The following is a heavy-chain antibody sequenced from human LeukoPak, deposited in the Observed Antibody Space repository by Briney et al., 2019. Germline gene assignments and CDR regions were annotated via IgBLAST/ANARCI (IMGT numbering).Heavy chain of an antibody. CDR1: GGSFSGYY. CDR3: ARLSRGYSYGYTYGY. V-gene: IGHV4-34*01. Sequence: SETLSLTCAVYGGSFSGYYWSWIRQPPGKGLEWLGEINHSGSTNYNPSLKSRVTISVDTSKNQFSLKLSSVTAADTAVYYCARLSRGYSYGYTYGYWGQGTLVTVSS. CDR2: INHSGST. J-gene: IGHJ4*02. D-gene: IGHD5-18*01.